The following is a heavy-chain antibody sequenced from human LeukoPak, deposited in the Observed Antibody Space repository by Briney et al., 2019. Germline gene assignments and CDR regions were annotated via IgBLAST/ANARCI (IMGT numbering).Heavy chain of an antibody. CDR2: IYSGGST. D-gene: IGHD5-18*01. Sequence: PGGSLRLSCAASGFTVSSNYMSWVRQAPGKGLEWVSVIYSGGSTYYADSVKGRFTISRDNSKNTLYLQMNSLRAEDTAVYYCARVLDTAMVIDYWGQGTLVTVSS. V-gene: IGHV3-66*01. CDR1: GFTVSSNY. CDR3: ARVLDTAMVIDY. J-gene: IGHJ4*02.